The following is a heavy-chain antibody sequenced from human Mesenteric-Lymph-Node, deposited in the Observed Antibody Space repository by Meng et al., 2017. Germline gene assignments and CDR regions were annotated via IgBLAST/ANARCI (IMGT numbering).Heavy chain of an antibody. Sequence: SVKVSCKASGGTFSSYAISWVRQAPGQGLEWMGGIIPIFGTANYAQKFQGRVTITTDESTSTAYMELSSLRAEDTAVYYCARGNIIAVAGIGVFDYWGQGTLVTVSS. CDR1: GGTFSSYA. D-gene: IGHD6-19*01. CDR3: ARGNIIAVAGIGVFDY. V-gene: IGHV1-69*05. J-gene: IGHJ4*02. CDR2: IIPIFGTA.